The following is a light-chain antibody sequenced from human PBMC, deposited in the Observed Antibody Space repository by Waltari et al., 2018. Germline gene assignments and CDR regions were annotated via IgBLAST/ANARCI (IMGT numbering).Light chain of an antibody. J-gene: IGLJ2*01. Sequence: QSALTQPRSVSGSPGQSVTLSCTGTNLDVGSYNYVSWYQQRPGQAPKLVIYDVDKPPSGVPDRFSGSKAGNTASLTISGLQTDDEADYYCCSYAGRYTSVFGGGTKVTVL. CDR2: DVD. CDR1: NLDVGSYNY. CDR3: CSYAGRYTSV. V-gene: IGLV2-11*01.